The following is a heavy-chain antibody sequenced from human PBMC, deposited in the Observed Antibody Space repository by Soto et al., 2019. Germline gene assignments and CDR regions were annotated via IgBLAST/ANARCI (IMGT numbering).Heavy chain of an antibody. J-gene: IGHJ5*02. CDR2: ISYDGSNK. Sequence: GGSLRLSCAASGFTFSSYGMHWVRQAPGKGLEWVAVISYDGSNKYYVDSVKGRFTISRDNSKNTLYLQMNSLRAEDTAVYYCAKDLYSSSSRGYNWFDPWGQGTLVTVSS. D-gene: IGHD6-6*01. CDR1: GFTFSSYG. CDR3: AKDLYSSSSRGYNWFDP. V-gene: IGHV3-30*18.